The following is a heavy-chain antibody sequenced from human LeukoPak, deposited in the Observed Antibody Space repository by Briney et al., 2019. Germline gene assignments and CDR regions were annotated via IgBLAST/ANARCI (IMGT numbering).Heavy chain of an antibody. Sequence: SETLSLTCTVSGDSISAYYWTWIRQPAGKGLEWIGRMHARGSTDYNPSLKTRVTMSVDKSKSEFSLKLKSLTAADTAVYYCARVVSSLYDALTGYSHWLDPWSQGTLVTVSS. CDR2: MHARGST. V-gene: IGHV4-4*07. CDR3: ARVVSSLYDALTGYSHWLDP. CDR1: GDSISAYY. J-gene: IGHJ5*02. D-gene: IGHD3-9*01.